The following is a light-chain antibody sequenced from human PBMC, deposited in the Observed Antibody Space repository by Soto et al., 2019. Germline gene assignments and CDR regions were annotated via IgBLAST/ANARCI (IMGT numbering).Light chain of an antibody. Sequence: DIQMTQSPSSLSASVGDRVTITCRASQTLNSFLNWYQQKPGKAPELLIYATSTLQIGVPSRFSGSGSGTDFTLTISNLQPEDFATYFCQQSYDTPRTFGQGTKLEIK. J-gene: IGKJ2*01. V-gene: IGKV1-39*01. CDR3: QQSYDTPRT. CDR1: QTLNSF. CDR2: ATS.